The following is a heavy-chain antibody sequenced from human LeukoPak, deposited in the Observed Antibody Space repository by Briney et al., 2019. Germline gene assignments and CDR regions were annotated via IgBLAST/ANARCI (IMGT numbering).Heavy chain of an antibody. CDR3: AKDGAASTYFDY. Sequence: AGGSLRLSCAASGFTFSSYGMHWVRQAPGKGLEWVAVMWYDGTTKYYADSVKGRFTISRDNSKNTLYLQMDSLRAEDTAVYYCAKDGAASTYFDYWGQGTLVTVSS. CDR2: MWYDGTTK. V-gene: IGHV3-33*06. D-gene: IGHD4/OR15-4a*01. J-gene: IGHJ4*02. CDR1: GFTFSSYG.